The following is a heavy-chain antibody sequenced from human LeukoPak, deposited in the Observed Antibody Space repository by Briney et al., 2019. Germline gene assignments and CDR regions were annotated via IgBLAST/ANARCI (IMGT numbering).Heavy chain of an antibody. J-gene: IGHJ4*02. D-gene: IGHD4-17*01. CDR3: ARAPPTTVTTFNFDY. CDR1: GYTFTSYG. Sequence: ASVKVSCKVSGYTFTSYGISWVRQAPGQGLEWMGWISAYNGNTNYAQKLQGRVTMTTDTSTSTAYMELRSLRSDDTAVYYCARAPPTTVTTFNFDYWGQGTLVTVSS. CDR2: ISAYNGNT. V-gene: IGHV1-18*01.